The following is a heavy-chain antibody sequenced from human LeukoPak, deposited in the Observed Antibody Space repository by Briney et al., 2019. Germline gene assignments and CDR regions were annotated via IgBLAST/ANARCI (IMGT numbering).Heavy chain of an antibody. V-gene: IGHV1-2*06. CDR3: ARFEYSYGSGRHKPFYYYGMDV. Sequence: ASVKVSCTASGYTFTGHYMHWVRQAPGQGLEWMGRINPDSGGTNYAQNFQDRVTMSRDTASSTAYMELSRLRSDDTAVYYCARFEYSYGSGRHKPFYYYGMDVWGQGTTVTVS. D-gene: IGHD3-10*01. CDR1: GYTFTGHY. J-gene: IGHJ6*02. CDR2: INPDSGGT.